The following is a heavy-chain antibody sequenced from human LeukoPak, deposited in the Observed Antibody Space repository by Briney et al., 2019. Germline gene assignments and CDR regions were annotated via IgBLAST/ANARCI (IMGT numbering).Heavy chain of an antibody. D-gene: IGHD3-16*02. J-gene: IGHJ4*02. V-gene: IGHV3-7*01. CDR1: GFTFSSYW. CDR3: ARDYVWGSYHFDY. Sequence: GGSLRLSCAASGFTFSSYWMSWVRQAPGKGLEWVANIKQDGSEKYYVDSVKGRFTISRDNAKNSLYLQMNSLRAEDTAVYYCARDYVWGSYHFDYWGQGTLVTVSS. CDR2: IKQDGSEK.